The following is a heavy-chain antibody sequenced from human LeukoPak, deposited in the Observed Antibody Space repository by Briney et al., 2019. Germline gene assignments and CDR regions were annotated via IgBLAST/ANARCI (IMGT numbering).Heavy chain of an antibody. CDR1: GGSINNYY. D-gene: IGHD3-10*01. J-gene: IGHJ4*02. Sequence: SETLSLTCTVSGGSINNYYWSLIRQPPGKGLEWIGYIYYSGSTNYNPSLKSRVTISVDTSKNQFSPKLSSVTAADTAVYYCARVDYYGSGTCFDYWGQGTLVTVSS. CDR2: IYYSGST. V-gene: IGHV4-59*01. CDR3: ARVDYYGSGTCFDY.